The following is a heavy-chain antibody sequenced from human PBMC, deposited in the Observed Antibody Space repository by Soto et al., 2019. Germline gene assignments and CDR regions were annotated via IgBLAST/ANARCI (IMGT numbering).Heavy chain of an antibody. Sequence: TSETLSLTCAVSGDSITSIYHWAWIRQPPGRGLEWVASIYHTGTTYYNPSLKSRVAISVDTSKNQFSLKLRSVTAADTAVYYCARGITIGAAPDKNYFDSWGQGTLVTVSS. V-gene: IGHV4-38-2*01. CDR2: IYHTGTT. CDR3: ARGITIGAAPDKNYFDS. D-gene: IGHD3-10*01. J-gene: IGHJ4*02. CDR1: GDSITSIYH.